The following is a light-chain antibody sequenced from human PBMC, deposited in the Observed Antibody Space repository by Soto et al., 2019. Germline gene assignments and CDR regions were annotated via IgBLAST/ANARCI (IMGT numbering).Light chain of an antibody. CDR1: QGISTY. CDR2: AAS. J-gene: IGKJ3*01. V-gene: IGKV1-27*01. CDR3: QKYNSARH. Sequence: DIQMTQSPSSLSASVGDRVTITCRASQGISTYLASCQQRPGKVPKLLIYAASVLQSGVPYRFSGSGYGTIFTRTITGLQPEDVATYCCQKYNSARHVGPGNKVDIK.